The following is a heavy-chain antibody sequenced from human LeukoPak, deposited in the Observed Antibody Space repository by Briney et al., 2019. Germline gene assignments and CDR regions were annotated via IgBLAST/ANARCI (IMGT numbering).Heavy chain of an antibody. J-gene: IGHJ4*02. D-gene: IGHD3-10*01. CDR3: ARDPPYYYGSGSYYN. V-gene: IGHV1-18*01. CDR1: GYTFSNYG. Sequence: GASVKVSCKASGYTFSNYGISWVRQAPGQGLEWMGWISSYNDNTNYAQKLQGRVTMTTDTSTSTAYMELRSLRSDDTAVYYCARDPPYYYGSGSYYNWGQGTLVTVSS. CDR2: ISSYNDNT.